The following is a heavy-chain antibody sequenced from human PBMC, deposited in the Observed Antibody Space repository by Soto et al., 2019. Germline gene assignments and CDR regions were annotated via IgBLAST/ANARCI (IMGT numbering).Heavy chain of an antibody. CDR2: INAGTGDT. CDR1: GYSFTSYA. V-gene: IGHV1-3*01. D-gene: IGHD3-22*01. CDR3: DSSGPFDY. J-gene: IGHJ4*02. Sequence: ASVKVSCKASGYSFTSYAVHWVRQAPGQRLEWMGWINAGTGDTEYSQRFQGRVTVTRDTSASTAYMELTSLTSEDTAVYYYDSSGPFDYWGQGTLVTVSS.